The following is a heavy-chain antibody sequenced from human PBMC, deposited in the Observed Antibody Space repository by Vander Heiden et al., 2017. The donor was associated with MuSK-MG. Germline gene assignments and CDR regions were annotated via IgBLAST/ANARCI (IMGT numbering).Heavy chain of an antibody. CDR2: VYYTGKT. CDR1: GDSISEPGYY. J-gene: IGHJ5*02. CDR3: ARHGSRLRYNEDSSNYYPSWFAP. D-gene: IGHD1-1*01. Sequence: QLRLQESGPGLLRPSETLSLTCRVSGDSISEPGYYWAWLRLTAGRGLEWIGSVYYTGKTQYNPSLKSRLTMSDDTSKNEVSLEMNSVTAEDTATYFCARHGSRLRYNEDSSNYYPSWFAPWGQGTQVIVSP. V-gene: IGHV4-39*01.